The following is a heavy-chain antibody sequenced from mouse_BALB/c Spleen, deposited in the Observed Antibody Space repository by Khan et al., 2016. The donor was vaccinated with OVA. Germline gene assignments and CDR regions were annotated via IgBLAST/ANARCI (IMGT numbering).Heavy chain of an antibody. J-gene: IGHJ3*01. CDR2: VSTGGSYT. CDR3: TSLAYYYASEGFAY. Sequence: EVELVESGGDLVKPGGSLTLSCAASGFTFSTYGMSWVRQAPDKRLEWVATVSTGGSYTYYPDSVKGRFTISRDNAKNTLYLQMSGLRSEDTAMFYGTSLAYYYASEGFAYWGQGTLVTVSA. CDR1: GFTFSTYG. D-gene: IGHD1-1*01. V-gene: IGHV5-6*01.